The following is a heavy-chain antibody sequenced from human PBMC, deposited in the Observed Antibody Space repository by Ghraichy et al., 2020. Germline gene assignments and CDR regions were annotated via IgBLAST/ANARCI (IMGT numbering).Heavy chain of an antibody. V-gene: IGHV4-39*01. J-gene: IGHJ5*02. CDR3: ASLTTFARWFDP. Sequence: SETPSLTCTVSGGSISSTSYYWGWIRQPPGKGLEWIGSVYYSGNTYYNPSLKSRVTISVDTSKNQFSLKLSSVTAADTAVYYCASLTTFARWFDPWGQGTLVTVSS. CDR1: GGSISSTSYY. D-gene: IGHD3-16*01. CDR2: VYYSGNT.